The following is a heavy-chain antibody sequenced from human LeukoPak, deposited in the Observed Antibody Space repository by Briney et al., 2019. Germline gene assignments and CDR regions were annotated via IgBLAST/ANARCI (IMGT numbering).Heavy chain of an antibody. CDR2: IVVRGGST. D-gene: IGHD3/OR15-3a*01. J-gene: IGHJ5*02. V-gene: IGHV1-58*02. Sequence: SVKVSCKTSGFHFISSSIQWVRQARGQGLEWMGGIVVRGGSTNFAQKFQDRISVIRDISTSTVYLHLSSLRPEDTAVFYCAASRGQITWTGLGAWGQGTLITVSS. CDR3: AASRGQITWTGLGA. CDR1: GFHFISSS.